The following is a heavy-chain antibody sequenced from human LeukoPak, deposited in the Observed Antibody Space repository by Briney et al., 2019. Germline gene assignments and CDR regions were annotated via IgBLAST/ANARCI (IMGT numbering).Heavy chain of an antibody. CDR2: TCGGAVFP. Sequence: VGSLRVSCAASGFTFKIYAKSRVRLALGKGLRWVASTCGGAVFPYYEDSLRGRFTIARDNSKNILYPQMNSLRAEDTAIYYCARDRPNYHESNGHYYNRDGDHWGQGTLVTVSS. V-gene: IGHV3-23*01. J-gene: IGHJ5*02. CDR1: GFTFKIYA. D-gene: IGHD3-10*01. CDR3: ARDRPNYHESNGHYYNRDGDH.